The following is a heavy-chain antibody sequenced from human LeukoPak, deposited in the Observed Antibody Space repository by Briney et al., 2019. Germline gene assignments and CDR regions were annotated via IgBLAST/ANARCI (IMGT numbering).Heavy chain of an antibody. CDR1: GFTFSSYA. V-gene: IGHV3-30-3*01. CDR3: AKVGEDIVVVPAASYYYYYYMDV. CDR2: ISYDGSNK. J-gene: IGHJ6*03. Sequence: GGSLRLSCAASGFTFSSYAMHWVRQAPGKGLEWVAVISYDGSNKYYADSVKGRFTISRDNSKNTLYLQMNSLRAEDTAVYYCAKVGEDIVVVPAASYYYYYYMDVWGKGTTVTVSS. D-gene: IGHD2-2*01.